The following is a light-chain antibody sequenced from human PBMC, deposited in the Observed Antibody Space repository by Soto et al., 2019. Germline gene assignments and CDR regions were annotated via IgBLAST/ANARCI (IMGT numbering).Light chain of an antibody. CDR1: PSISSS. Sequence: LQTTQSPSSLSASVPDRVTITCRASPSISSSLNWYQQKPGKAPKLLIYAASSLQRGVPSRFSGSGSGTDFTLTISSLQPEDFATYYCQQSYSTPRTFGQGTKVDIK. CDR2: AAS. CDR3: QQSYSTPRT. J-gene: IGKJ1*01. V-gene: IGKV1-39*01.